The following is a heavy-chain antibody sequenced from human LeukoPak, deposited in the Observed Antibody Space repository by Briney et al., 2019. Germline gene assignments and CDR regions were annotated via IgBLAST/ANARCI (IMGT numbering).Heavy chain of an antibody. Sequence: GGSLRLSCAASGFTFSSYAMTWVRQAPGKGLEWVSSISGSGDYTYYADSVEGRSTISRDNSKNTLYLQMNSLRAEDTAVHYCAKVTVGSSGWYLGYWGQGTLVTVSS. V-gene: IGHV3-23*01. CDR2: ISGSGDYT. J-gene: IGHJ4*02. CDR3: AKVTVGSSGWYLGY. CDR1: GFTFSSYA. D-gene: IGHD6-19*01.